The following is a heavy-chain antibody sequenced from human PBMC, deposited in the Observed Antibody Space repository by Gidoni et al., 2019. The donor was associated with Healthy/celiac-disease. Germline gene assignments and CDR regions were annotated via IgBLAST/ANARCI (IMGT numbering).Heavy chain of an antibody. V-gene: IGHV4-61*02. CDR3: ARDNGEWLLSS. J-gene: IGHJ5*02. CDR2: IYTSGST. Sequence: QVQLQESGAGLVKPSQTLSLTCTVSGGSISSGSYYWSWIRQPAGKGLEWIGRIYTSGSTNYNPSLKSRVTISVDTSKNQFSLKLSSVTAADTAVYYCARDNGEWLLSSWGQGTLVTVSS. D-gene: IGHD3-3*01. CDR1: GGSISSGSYY.